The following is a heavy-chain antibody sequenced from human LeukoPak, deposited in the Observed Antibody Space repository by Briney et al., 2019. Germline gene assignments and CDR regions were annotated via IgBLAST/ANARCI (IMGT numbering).Heavy chain of an antibody. CDR2: INNVGSST. CDR1: GFTFSSYW. J-gene: IGHJ4*02. Sequence: GGSLRLSCAASGFTFSSYWMHWVRQAPGKGLVWVSRINNVGSSTTYADSVKGRFTISRDNAKNTLYLQMNSLSAEDTAVYYCASSSGLSDYWGQGTLVTVSS. CDR3: ASSSGLSDY. D-gene: IGHD3-16*02. V-gene: IGHV3-74*01.